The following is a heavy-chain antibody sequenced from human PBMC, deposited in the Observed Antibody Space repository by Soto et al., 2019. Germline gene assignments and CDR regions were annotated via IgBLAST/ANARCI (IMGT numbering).Heavy chain of an antibody. V-gene: IGHV3-33*01. D-gene: IGHD6-6*01. CDR2: IWYDGSNK. CDR3: ARDPSGSSSSMDV. CDR1: GFTFSSYG. J-gene: IGHJ6*02. Sequence: QVQLVESGGGVVQPGRSLRLSCAASGFTFSSYGMHWVRQAPGKGLEWVAVIWYDGSNKYYADSVKGRFTISRDNSKNTRYLQMNSLRAEDTAVYYCARDPSGSSSSMDVWGQGTTVTVSS.